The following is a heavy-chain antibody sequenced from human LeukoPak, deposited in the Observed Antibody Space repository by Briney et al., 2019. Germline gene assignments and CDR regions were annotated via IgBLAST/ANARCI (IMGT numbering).Heavy chain of an antibody. CDR2: INPNSGGT. D-gene: IGHD2-2*03. V-gene: IGHV1-2*02. Sequence: ASVKVSCKASGYTFTGYYMHWVRQVPGQGLDWMGWINPNSGGTNYAQKFQGRVTMTRDTSISTAYMELSRLRSDDTAVYYCARGVGDCSSTSCYHWFDPWGQGTLVTVSS. CDR3: ARGVGDCSSTSCYHWFDP. J-gene: IGHJ5*02. CDR1: GYTFTGYY.